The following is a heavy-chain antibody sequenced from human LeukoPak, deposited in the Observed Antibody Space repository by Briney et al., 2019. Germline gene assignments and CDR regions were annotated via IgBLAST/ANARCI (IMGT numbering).Heavy chain of an antibody. D-gene: IGHD2-15*01. Sequence: GESLKISCKGSGYTFTTYWIGWLRQMPGKGLEWMGIIYPGDSDTRYSPSFQGQATISADKSISTAYLQWSSLKASDTAMYYCARLDQGVVAATPFLYWGQGTLVTVSS. CDR1: GYTFTTYW. J-gene: IGHJ4*02. CDR2: IYPGDSDT. V-gene: IGHV5-51*01. CDR3: ARLDQGVVAATPFLY.